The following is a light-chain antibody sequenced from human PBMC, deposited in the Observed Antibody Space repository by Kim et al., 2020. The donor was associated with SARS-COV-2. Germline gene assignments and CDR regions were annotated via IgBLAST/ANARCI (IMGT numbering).Light chain of an antibody. CDR2: GKN. CDR3: NSRDSNFNVV. Sequence: SSELTQDPAVSVALGQTVRITCQGDSLRSYYATWYQQKPGQAPILVLYGKNNRPSGIPDRVSVSSSGNTASLTITGLQAGDEADYYCNSRDSNFNVVFVGGTQLTVL. CDR1: SLRSYY. J-gene: IGLJ2*01. V-gene: IGLV3-19*01.